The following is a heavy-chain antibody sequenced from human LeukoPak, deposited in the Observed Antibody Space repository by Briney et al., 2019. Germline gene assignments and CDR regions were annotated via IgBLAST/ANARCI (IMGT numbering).Heavy chain of an antibody. Sequence: SETLSLTCAVYGGSFSGYYWSWIRQPPEKGLEWIGEINHSGSTSYNPSLKSRVTISVDTSKNQFSLKLSSVTAADTAVYYCAREFSGSSDAIDIWGQGTMVTVSS. D-gene: IGHD1-26*01. CDR1: GGSFSGYY. J-gene: IGHJ3*02. V-gene: IGHV4-34*01. CDR3: AREFSGSSDAIDI. CDR2: INHSGST.